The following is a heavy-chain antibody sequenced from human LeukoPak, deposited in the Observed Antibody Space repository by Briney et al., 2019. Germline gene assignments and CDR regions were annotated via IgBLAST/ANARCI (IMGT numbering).Heavy chain of an antibody. J-gene: IGHJ4*02. D-gene: IGHD3-10*01. V-gene: IGHV4-61*10. Sequence: SETLSLTCTVSGGSISSDTCYWSWIRQPAGKGLEWIGRMYNSGSTNYNPSLKSRVTISVDTSKNQFSLKLSSVTAADTAVYYCARGITMVRGVMSHFDYWGQGTLVTVSS. CDR2: MYNSGST. CDR3: ARGITMVRGVMSHFDY. CDR1: GGSISSDTCY.